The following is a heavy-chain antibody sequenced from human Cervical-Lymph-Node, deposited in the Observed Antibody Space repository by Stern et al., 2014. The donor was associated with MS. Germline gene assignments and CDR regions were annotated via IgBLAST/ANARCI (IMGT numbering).Heavy chain of an antibody. CDR2: MNPNSGNT. CDR1: GYTFTSYD. CDR3: ARERAYYDFWSGYRGDAFDI. D-gene: IGHD3-3*01. J-gene: IGHJ3*02. V-gene: IGHV1-8*01. Sequence: VQLVQSGAEVKKPGASVKVSCKASGYTFTSYDINWVRQATGQGLEWMGWMNPNSGNTGYAQKLQGRVTMTRNTSISTAYMELSSLRSEDTAVYYCARERAYYDFWSGYRGDAFDIWGQGTMVTVSS.